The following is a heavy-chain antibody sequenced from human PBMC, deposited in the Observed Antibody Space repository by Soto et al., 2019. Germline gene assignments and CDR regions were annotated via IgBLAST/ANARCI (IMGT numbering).Heavy chain of an antibody. D-gene: IGHD5-18*01. J-gene: IGHJ3*02. CDR2: ISAFNGNT. CDR1: CYTFTSYG. CDR3: ARDRGYSYSYAHDSFDS. Sequence: ASVKVSCKASCYTFTSYGIDYVRQAPGQGIEWMGWISAFNGNTNYAQNLQGRVTMTTDTSTSTAYMDLRRLRSDDTAVYYCARDRGYSYSYAHDSFDSWGQGTMVDVSS. V-gene: IGHV1-18*01.